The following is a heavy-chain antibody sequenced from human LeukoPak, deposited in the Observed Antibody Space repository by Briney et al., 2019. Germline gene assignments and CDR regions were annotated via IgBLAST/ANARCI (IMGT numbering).Heavy chain of an antibody. CDR2: IYSGGST. V-gene: IGHV3-53*01. J-gene: IGHJ4*02. Sequence: PGGSLRLSCAASGFTVSSNYMSWVRQAPGKGLEWVSVIYSGGSTYYADSVKGRFTISRDNSKNTLYLQMNSLRAEDTAVYYCAKGRASGSYYLVFDYWGQGTLVTVSS. CDR1: GFTVSSNY. D-gene: IGHD1-26*01. CDR3: AKGRASGSYYLVFDY.